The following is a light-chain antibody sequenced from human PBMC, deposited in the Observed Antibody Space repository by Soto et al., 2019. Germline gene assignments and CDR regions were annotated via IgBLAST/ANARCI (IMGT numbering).Light chain of an antibody. Sequence: DIQMTQSPSSLSASVGDRVTITCRASQSISSYLNWYQQKPGKATTLLIYAASSLQSGVPSRFSVSGSGTDFTPTISSLQPEDFATYYCQQSYSTPITFGPVTKVVIK. CDR1: QSISSY. CDR2: AAS. J-gene: IGKJ3*01. CDR3: QQSYSTPIT. V-gene: IGKV1-39*01.